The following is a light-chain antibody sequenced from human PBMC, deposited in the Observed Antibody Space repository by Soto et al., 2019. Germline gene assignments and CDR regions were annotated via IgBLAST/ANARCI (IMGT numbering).Light chain of an antibody. CDR2: EVS. V-gene: IGLV2-14*01. CDR3: SSYTSSSTLVYV. J-gene: IGLJ1*01. Sequence: QSALTQPASVSGSPGQSITISCTGTSSDVGGYNYVSWYQQHPGKAPKLMIYEVSNRPSGVSNRFSGSKSDNTASLTISGLQAEDEADYYCSSYTSSSTLVYVFGTGTKLTVL. CDR1: SSDVGGYNY.